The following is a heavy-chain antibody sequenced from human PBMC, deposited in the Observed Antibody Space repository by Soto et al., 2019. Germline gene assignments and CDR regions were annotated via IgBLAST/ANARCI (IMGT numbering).Heavy chain of an antibody. D-gene: IGHD5-12*01. CDR2: ISGSGGST. V-gene: IGHV3-23*01. Sequence: GGSLRLSCAASGFTFSSYAMSWVRQAPGKGLEWVSAISGSGGSTYYADSVKGRFTISRDNSENTLYLQMNSLRAEDTAVYYCAKDRKVATILDYFDYWGQGTLVTVS. CDR3: AKDRKVATILDYFDY. CDR1: GFTFSSYA. J-gene: IGHJ4*02.